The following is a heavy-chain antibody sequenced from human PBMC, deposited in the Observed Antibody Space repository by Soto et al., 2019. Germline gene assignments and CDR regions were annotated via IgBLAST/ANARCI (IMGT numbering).Heavy chain of an antibody. CDR3: ARVNYSGSYHFDY. CDR1: GGSISSYY. D-gene: IGHD1-26*01. J-gene: IGHJ4*02. Sequence: SETLSLTCTVSGGSISSYYWSWIRQPPGKGLEWIGYTYYSGSTNYNPSLKSRVTISVDTSKNQFSLKLSSVTAADTAVYYCARVNYSGSYHFDYWGQGTLVTVSS. V-gene: IGHV4-59*01. CDR2: TYYSGST.